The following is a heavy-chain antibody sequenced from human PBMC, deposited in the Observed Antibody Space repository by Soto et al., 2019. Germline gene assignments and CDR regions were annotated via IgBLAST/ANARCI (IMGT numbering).Heavy chain of an antibody. CDR3: AKDFINRQPSYYMDV. J-gene: IGHJ6*03. D-gene: IGHD1-1*01. V-gene: IGHV3-23*01. Sequence: GGSLRLSCAASGFTFGSYAMSWLRQAPGKGLEWFSAISGSGGSTYYADSVKGRFTISRDNSKNTLYLQMNSLRAEDTAVYYCAKDFINRQPSYYMDVWGKGTTVTVSS. CDR2: ISGSGGST. CDR1: GFTFGSYA.